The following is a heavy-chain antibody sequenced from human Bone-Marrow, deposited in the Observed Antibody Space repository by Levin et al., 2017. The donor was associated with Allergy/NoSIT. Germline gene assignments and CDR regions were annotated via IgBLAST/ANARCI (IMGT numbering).Heavy chain of an antibody. Sequence: PGGSLRLSCKGSGYKFTSYWIGWVRQMPGKGLEWMGNIYPGDSDTKYSPSFQGHVTISADKSTTTAFFQLIGLKASDSAIYYCARRQTGCSDGICYPYYFDSWGQGTLVAVSS. CDR1: GYKFTSYW. CDR2: IYPGDSDT. J-gene: IGHJ4*02. V-gene: IGHV5-51*01. CDR3: ARRQTGCSDGICYPYYFDS. D-gene: IGHD2-15*01.